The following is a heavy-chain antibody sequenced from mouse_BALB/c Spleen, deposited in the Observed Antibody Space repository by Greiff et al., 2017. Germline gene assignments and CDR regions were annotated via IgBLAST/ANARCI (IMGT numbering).Heavy chain of an antibody. CDR1: GFTFSSYT. D-gene: IGHD1-1*01. V-gene: IGHV5-6-4*01. Sequence: EVMLVESGGGLVKPGGSLKLSCAASGFTFSSYTMSWVRQTPEKRLEWVATISSGGSYTYYPDSVKGRFTISRDNAKNTLYLQMSSLKSEDTAMYYCTREFITTVVAPMDYWGQGTSVTVSS. CDR2: ISSGGSYT. J-gene: IGHJ4*01. CDR3: TREFITTVVAPMDY.